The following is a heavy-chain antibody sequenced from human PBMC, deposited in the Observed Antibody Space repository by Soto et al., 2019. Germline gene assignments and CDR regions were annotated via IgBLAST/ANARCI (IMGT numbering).Heavy chain of an antibody. D-gene: IGHD3-10*01. CDR3: AQAMADYYYYGMDV. J-gene: IGHJ6*02. V-gene: IGHV3-30*18. Sequence: QVQLVESGGGVVQPGRSLRLSCAASGFTFRSYGMHWVRQAPGKGLEWVAVISSDGSNKYYTDSVKGRFTISRDNPKNTLYLQMNSLRAEDTAVYYCAQAMADYYYYGMDVWGQGTTVTVSS. CDR1: GFTFRSYG. CDR2: ISSDGSNK.